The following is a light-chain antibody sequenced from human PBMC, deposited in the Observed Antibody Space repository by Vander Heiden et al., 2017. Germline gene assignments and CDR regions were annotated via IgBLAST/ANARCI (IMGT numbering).Light chain of an antibody. J-gene: IGLJ2*01. V-gene: IGLV3-1*01. CDR1: QLGDKY. Sequence: SYELTQPPSVSVSPGQTASITCSGDQLGDKYACWYQQKPGQSTVLVIYQDSKRPSGIPERFSGSNSGNTATLTISGTQAMDEADYYCQAWDSSTVVFGGGTKLTVL. CDR2: QDS. CDR3: QAWDSSTVV.